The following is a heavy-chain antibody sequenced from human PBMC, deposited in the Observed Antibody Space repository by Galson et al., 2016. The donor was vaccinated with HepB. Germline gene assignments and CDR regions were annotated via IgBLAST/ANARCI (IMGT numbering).Heavy chain of an antibody. CDR3: TVAASYDFWSGYYMLDP. CDR1: GFSFSHAW. D-gene: IGHD3-3*01. V-gene: IGHV3-15*07. J-gene: IGHJ5*02. Sequence: SLRLFCAASGFSFSHAWMHWVRQAPGKGLEWVGRIKSKTDGGTTDYAAPVKGRFAISRDNSKDTLYLQMNRLKTEDTGVYYCTVAASYDFWSGYYMLDPWGQGTLVTVSS. CDR2: IKSKTDGGTT.